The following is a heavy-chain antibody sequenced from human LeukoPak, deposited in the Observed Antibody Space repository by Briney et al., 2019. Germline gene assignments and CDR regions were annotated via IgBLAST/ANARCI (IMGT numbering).Heavy chain of an antibody. J-gene: IGHJ4*02. Sequence: VGSLRLSCAASGFTFSSYGMHWVRQAPGKGLEWVAFIRYDGSNKYYADSVKGRFTISRDNSKNTLYLQMNSLRAEDTAVYYCAKDVVPFHELPINWDPDYWGQGTLVTVSS. D-gene: IGHD2-15*01. CDR2: IRYDGSNK. V-gene: IGHV3-30*02. CDR1: GFTFSSYG. CDR3: AKDVVPFHELPINWDPDY.